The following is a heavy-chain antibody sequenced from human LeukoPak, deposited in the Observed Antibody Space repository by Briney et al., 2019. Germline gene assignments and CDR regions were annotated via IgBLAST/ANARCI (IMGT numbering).Heavy chain of an antibody. V-gene: IGHV3-21*01. CDR1: GFTFSTYN. J-gene: IGHJ4*02. CDR3: ARSIAVAGTNFDY. Sequence: GGSLRLSCAASGFTFSTYNMNWVRQAPGKGLEWVSSITGSGYYIYSADSLKGRFTISRDNANNSLYLQMNSLGADGTAVYYCARSIAVAGTNFDYWGQGTLVTVSS. CDR2: ITGSGYYI. D-gene: IGHD6-19*01.